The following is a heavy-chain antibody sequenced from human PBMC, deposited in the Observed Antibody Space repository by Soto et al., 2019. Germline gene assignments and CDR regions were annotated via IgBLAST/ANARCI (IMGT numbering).Heavy chain of an antibody. Sequence: SETLSLTCTVSGGSISSGGYYWSWIRQHPGKGLEWIGYIYYSGSTYYNPSLKSRVTISVDTSKNQFSLKLSSVTAADTAVYYCARFPDEYDSSGYPLDYWGQGTLVTVSS. V-gene: IGHV4-31*03. CDR2: IYYSGST. CDR3: ARFPDEYDSSGYPLDY. J-gene: IGHJ4*02. CDR1: GGSISSGGYY. D-gene: IGHD3-22*01.